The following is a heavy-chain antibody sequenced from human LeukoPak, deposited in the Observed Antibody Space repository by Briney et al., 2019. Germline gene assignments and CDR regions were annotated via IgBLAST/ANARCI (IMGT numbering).Heavy chain of an antibody. V-gene: IGHV1-18*01. CDR1: GYTFTSYG. J-gene: IGHJ4*02. D-gene: IGHD4-17*01. Sequence: ASVKVSCKASGYTFTSYGISWVRQAPGQGLEWMGWISAYNGNTNYAQKLQGRVTMTTDTCTSTAYMELRSLRSDDTAVYYCARDWGYGDYTFLFDYWGQGTLVTVSS. CDR3: ARDWGYGDYTFLFDY. CDR2: ISAYNGNT.